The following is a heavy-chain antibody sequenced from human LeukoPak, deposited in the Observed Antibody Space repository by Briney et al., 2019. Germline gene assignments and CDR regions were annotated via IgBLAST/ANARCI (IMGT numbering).Heavy chain of an antibody. J-gene: IGHJ4*02. V-gene: IGHV4-59*08. Sequence: PSETLSLTCTVSGGSISSYYWSWIRQPPGKGLEWIGSIYYNGITHYNPSLESRVTISADTSTNEFSLKLRSVTAADTAMYYCARDHGDFVQHDWGQGTLVTVSS. CDR2: IYYNGIT. CDR3: ARDHGDFVQHD. D-gene: IGHD4-17*01. CDR1: GGSISSYY.